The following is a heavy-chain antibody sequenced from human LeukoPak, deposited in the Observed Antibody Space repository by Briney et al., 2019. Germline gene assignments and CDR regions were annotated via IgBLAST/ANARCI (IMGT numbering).Heavy chain of an antibody. V-gene: IGHV4-59*08. J-gene: IGHJ2*01. CDR3: ARVGAHYWYFDL. Sequence: SETLSLTCTVSGGSISSYYWSWIRQPPGKGLEWIGYIYYSGSTNYNPSLKSRVTISVDTSKNQFSLKLSSVTAADTAVYYCARVGAHYWYFDLWGRGTLVTVSS. D-gene: IGHD1-26*01. CDR1: GGSISSYY. CDR2: IYYSGST.